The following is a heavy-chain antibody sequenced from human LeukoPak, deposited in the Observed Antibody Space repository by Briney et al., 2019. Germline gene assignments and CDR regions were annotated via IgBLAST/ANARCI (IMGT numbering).Heavy chain of an antibody. D-gene: IGHD5-18*01. J-gene: IGHJ4*02. CDR1: GGTFSSYA. CDR3: ARDMDAAMVPGVFDY. Sequence: ASVKLSCTASGGTFSSYAISWVRQAPGQGLEWMGGIIPIFGTANYAQKFQGRVTITTDESTSTAYMELSSLRSEDTAVHYCARDMDAAMVPGVFDYWGQGTLVTVSS. CDR2: IIPIFGTA. V-gene: IGHV1-69*05.